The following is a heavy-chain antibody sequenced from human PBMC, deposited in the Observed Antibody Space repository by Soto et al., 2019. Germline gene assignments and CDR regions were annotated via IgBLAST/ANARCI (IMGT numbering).Heavy chain of an antibody. J-gene: IGHJ4*02. CDR2: INPNSGGT. Sequence: GASVKVSCKASGYTFTGYYMQWVRQAPGQGLEWMGWINPNSGGTNYAQKFQGRVTMTRDTSTSTAYMELTRLISDDTAVYYCAREAVSADYFDYWGRGTLVTVYS. V-gene: IGHV1-2*02. CDR1: GYTFTGYY. D-gene: IGHD6-19*01. CDR3: AREAVSADYFDY.